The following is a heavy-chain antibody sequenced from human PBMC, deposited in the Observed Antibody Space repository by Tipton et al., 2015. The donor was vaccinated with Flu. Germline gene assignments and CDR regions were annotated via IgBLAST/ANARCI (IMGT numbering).Heavy chain of an antibody. CDR1: GFTFGSYG. V-gene: IGHV3-30*18. CDR3: AKDLTYYYYYGMDV. Sequence: RSLRLSCAASGFTFGSYGMHWVRQAPGKGLEWVAVISYDGSNKYYADSVKGRFTISRDNSKNTLYLQMNSLRAEDTAVYYCAKDLTYYYYYGMDVWGQGTTVTVSS. J-gene: IGHJ6*02. CDR2: ISYDGSNK. D-gene: IGHD4/OR15-4a*01.